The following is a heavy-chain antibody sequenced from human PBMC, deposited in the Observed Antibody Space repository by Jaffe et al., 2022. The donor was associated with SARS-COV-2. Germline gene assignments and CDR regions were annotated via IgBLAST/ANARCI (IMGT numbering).Heavy chain of an antibody. Sequence: QVQLVESGGGVVQPGTSLRLSCVASGFTFTNYDMHWVRLAPGKGLEWVAVIRYDAKNEYYADSVKDRFAISRDNPKKTVYLQMNVLRVEDTAVYYCARGDFWRKDYQKYHGMDVWGQGTTVIVSS. CDR3: ARGDFWRKDYQKYHGMDV. CDR2: IRYDAKNE. D-gene: IGHD3-3*01. CDR1: GFTFTNYD. J-gene: IGHJ6*02. V-gene: IGHV3-33*01.